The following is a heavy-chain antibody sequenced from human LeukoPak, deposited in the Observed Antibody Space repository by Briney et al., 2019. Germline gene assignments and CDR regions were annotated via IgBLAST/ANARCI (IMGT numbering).Heavy chain of an antibody. Sequence: PGGSLRLSCAASGFIFKKYWMNWVRQAPGKGLEWVSSINSGSRSIYYADSVKGRFTISRDDAKSLLYLQMDSLRAEDTAVYYCARDNDFTNYYWGQGTLVTVSS. CDR3: ARDNDFTNYY. V-gene: IGHV3-21*06. CDR2: INSGSRSI. J-gene: IGHJ4*02. D-gene: IGHD4-11*01. CDR1: GFIFKKYW.